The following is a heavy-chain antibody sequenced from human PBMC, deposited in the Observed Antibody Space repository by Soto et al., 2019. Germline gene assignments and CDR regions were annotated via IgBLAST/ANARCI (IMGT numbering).Heavy chain of an antibody. J-gene: IGHJ6*03. V-gene: IGHV3-64*01. CDR1: GFTFSSYA. D-gene: IGHD3-10*01. CDR3: ARVTGNYYYYYMDV. CDR2: ISSNGGST. Sequence: GGSLRLSCAASGFTFSSYAMHWVRQAPGKGLEYVSAISSNGGSTYYANSVKGRFTISRDNSKNTLYLKMGSLRAEDMAVYYCARVTGNYYYYYMDVWGKGTTVTVSS.